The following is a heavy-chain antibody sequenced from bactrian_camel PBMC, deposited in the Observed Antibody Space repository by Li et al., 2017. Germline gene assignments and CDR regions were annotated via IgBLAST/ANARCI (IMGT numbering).Heavy chain of an antibody. CDR1: GITETPYS. J-gene: IGHJ4*01. V-gene: IGHV3S40*01. Sequence: VQLVESGGGSVQSGGSLRLSCTASGITETPYSMGWVRQAPGKGLEWVSSSSSGALSLVYADSVKGRFTISRDNAKNTVYLLMSSLKPEDTAMYYCAKSQPVNWLLPYNYWGQGTQVTVS. D-gene: IGHD7*01. CDR3: AKSQPVNWLLPYNY. CDR2: SSSGALSL.